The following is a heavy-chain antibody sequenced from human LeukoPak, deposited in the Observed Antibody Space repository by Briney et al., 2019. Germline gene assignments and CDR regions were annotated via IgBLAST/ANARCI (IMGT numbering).Heavy chain of an antibody. J-gene: IGHJ4*02. CDR3: ARVRKGGSFEN. CDR2: IKEDGSET. Sequence: GGSLRLSCAASGFIFRNFWMSWFRQPPGRGLEWVANIKEDGSETYYLDSVKGRFTISRDNAKNSLSLQMNSLRAEDTAIYYCARVRKGGSFENWGEGTLATASS. V-gene: IGHV3-7*01. D-gene: IGHD3-10*01. CDR1: GFIFRNFW.